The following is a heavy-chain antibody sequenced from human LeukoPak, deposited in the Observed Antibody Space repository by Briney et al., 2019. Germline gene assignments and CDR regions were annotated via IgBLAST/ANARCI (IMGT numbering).Heavy chain of an antibody. CDR2: ISSDGSNK. V-gene: IGHV3-30-3*01. D-gene: IGHD4/OR15-4a*01. CDR1: GFPFSSSA. CDR3: ARPGAWDAFIS. J-gene: IGHJ3*02. Sequence: GSLRLSCAASGFPFSSSAMHWVRQAPGKGLEWVAIISSDGSNKYYADSVKGRFTISRDNSKNTLYLQMNSLRAEDTAVYYCARPGAWDAFISGAKGQWSPSLQ.